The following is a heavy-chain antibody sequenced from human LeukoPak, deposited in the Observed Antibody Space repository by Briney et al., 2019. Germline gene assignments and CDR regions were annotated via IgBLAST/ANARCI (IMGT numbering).Heavy chain of an antibody. D-gene: IGHD3-10*01. CDR1: GYSINSAYY. Sequence: SETLSLTCAVSGYSINSAYYWGWIRQPPGKGLEWIASMYHNGITYYNSSLKSRATISVDTSKNQFSLKLNSVTAADTSVYYCARLTPGKNWFDPWGHGTLVTVSS. J-gene: IGHJ5*02. V-gene: IGHV4-38-2*01. CDR2: MYHNGIT. CDR3: ARLTPGKNWFDP.